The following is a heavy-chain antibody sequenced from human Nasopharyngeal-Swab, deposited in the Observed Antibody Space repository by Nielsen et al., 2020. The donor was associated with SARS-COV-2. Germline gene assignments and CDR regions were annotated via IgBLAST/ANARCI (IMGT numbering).Heavy chain of an antibody. D-gene: IGHD3-3*01. Sequence: WIRQPPGKGLEWIGYIYYSGSTYYNPSLKSRVTISVDTSKNQFSLKLSSVTAADTAVYYCARGDKAEITIFGVVIISAAFDFWGQGTMVTVSS. V-gene: IGHV4-31*02. CDR2: IYYSGST. CDR3: ARGDKAEITIFGVVIISAAFDF. J-gene: IGHJ3*01.